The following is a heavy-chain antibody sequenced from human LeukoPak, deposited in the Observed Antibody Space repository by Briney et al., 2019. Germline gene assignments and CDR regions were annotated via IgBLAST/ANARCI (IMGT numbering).Heavy chain of an antibody. D-gene: IGHD3-22*01. CDR1: GFTVSSNY. J-gene: IGHJ4*02. CDR3: AKGPMIVVSYFDY. Sequence: PGGSLRLSCAASGFTVSSNYMSWVRQAPGKGLEWVSAISGSGGSTYYADSVKGRFTISRDNSKNTLYLQMNSLRAEDTAVYYCAKGPMIVVSYFDYWGQGTLVAVSS. V-gene: IGHV3-23*01. CDR2: ISGSGGST.